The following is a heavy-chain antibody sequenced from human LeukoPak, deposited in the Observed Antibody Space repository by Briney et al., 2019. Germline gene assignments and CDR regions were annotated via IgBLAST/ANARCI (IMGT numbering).Heavy chain of an antibody. CDR2: IRYDGSNK. CDR3: AKGADYYDSSVLDY. J-gene: IGHJ4*02. Sequence: GGSLRLSCAASGFTFSSYGMHWVRQAPGKGLEWVAFIRYDGSNKYYADSVKGWFTISRDNSKNTLYLQMNSLRAEDTAVYYCAKGADYYDSSVLDYWGQGTLVTVSS. CDR1: GFTFSSYG. V-gene: IGHV3-30*02. D-gene: IGHD3-22*01.